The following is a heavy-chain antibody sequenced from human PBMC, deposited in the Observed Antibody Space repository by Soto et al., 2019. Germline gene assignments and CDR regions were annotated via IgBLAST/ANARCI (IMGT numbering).Heavy chain of an antibody. J-gene: IGHJ4*02. D-gene: IGHD6-13*01. CDR1: GGTVSSYR. Sequence: GASVKVSCKACGGTVSSYRFNTVRQARGQGLEWLGGIVPIYRTADYAQKFQGRVTITADESTRTVYMELSSLKSQDTALYYCARDSGAKLSSSWGQGTLVTVSS. V-gene: IGHV1-69*13. CDR3: ARDSGAKLSSS. CDR2: IVPIYRTA.